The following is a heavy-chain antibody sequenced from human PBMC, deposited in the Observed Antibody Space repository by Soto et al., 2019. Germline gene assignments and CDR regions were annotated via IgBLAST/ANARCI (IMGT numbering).Heavy chain of an antibody. Sequence: PSETLSLTCTVSGGSISSYYWSWIQQPPGKGLEWIGYIYYSGSTNYNPSLKSRVTISVDTSKNQFSLKLSSVTAADPAVYYCARVRRLLLWFGGGAFGSRGQGTMVPGSS. CDR1: GGSISSYY. CDR3: ARVRRLLLWFGGGAFGS. D-gene: IGHD3-10*01. J-gene: IGHJ3*02. CDR2: IYYSGST. V-gene: IGHV4-59*08.